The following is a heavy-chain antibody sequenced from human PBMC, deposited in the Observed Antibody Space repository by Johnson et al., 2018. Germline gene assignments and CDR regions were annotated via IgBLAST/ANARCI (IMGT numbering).Heavy chain of an antibody. Sequence: VQLQESWGGLVQPGGSLRISCAASGFTFSSYNINWVRQAPGKGLEWVSYISTSGSIIYYADSVKGRFSISRDTAKNSLYLQMNSLRVEDTAGYYCARDPPRNYGSGSGNVDLWGQGTTVTVSS. J-gene: IGHJ6*02. CDR1: GFTFSSYN. V-gene: IGHV3-48*01. CDR2: ISTSGSII. CDR3: ARDPPRNYGSGSGNVDL. D-gene: IGHD3-10*01.